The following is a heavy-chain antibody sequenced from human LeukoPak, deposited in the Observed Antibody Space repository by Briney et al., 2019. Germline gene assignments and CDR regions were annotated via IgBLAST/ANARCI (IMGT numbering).Heavy chain of an antibody. Sequence: GRSLRLSCAASGFTFSSYAMHWVRQAPGKGLEWVAVISYDGSNKYYADSVKGRFTISRDNSKNTLYLQMNSLRAEDTAVYYCARGDYYYGSGSAFDIWGQGTMVTVSS. D-gene: IGHD3-10*01. CDR2: ISYDGSNK. CDR3: ARGDYYYGSGSAFDI. J-gene: IGHJ3*02. V-gene: IGHV3-30-3*01. CDR1: GFTFSSYA.